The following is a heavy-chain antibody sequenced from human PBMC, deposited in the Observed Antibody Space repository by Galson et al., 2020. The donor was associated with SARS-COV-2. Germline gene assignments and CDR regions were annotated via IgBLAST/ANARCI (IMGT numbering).Heavy chain of an antibody. CDR3: AREVIAVAVYDAFDI. Sequence: SETLSLTCTVSGGSISSGSYYWSWIRQPAGKGLEWIGRIYTSGSTNYNPSLKSRVTISVDTSKNQFSLKLSSVTAADTAVYYCAREVIAVAVYDAFDIRGQGTMVTVSS. CDR2: IYTSGST. V-gene: IGHV4-61*02. J-gene: IGHJ3*02. CDR1: GGSISSGSYY. D-gene: IGHD6-19*01.